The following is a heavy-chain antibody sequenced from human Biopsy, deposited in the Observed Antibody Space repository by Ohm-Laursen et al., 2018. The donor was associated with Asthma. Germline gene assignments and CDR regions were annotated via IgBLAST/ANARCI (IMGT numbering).Heavy chain of an antibody. D-gene: IGHD2-21*02. Sequence: SETLSLTCSVSGGSINNFYWNWIRLPPGKGLESIGHVYYSGSTNYNPSLKRRVTISIDASTNQFSLKLTSVTAADTDVYYCSRGVDRVTGLLDHFDSWGQGTLVTVSS. CDR1: GGSINNFY. V-gene: IGHV4-59*01. J-gene: IGHJ4*02. CDR2: VYYSGST. CDR3: SRGVDRVTGLLDHFDS.